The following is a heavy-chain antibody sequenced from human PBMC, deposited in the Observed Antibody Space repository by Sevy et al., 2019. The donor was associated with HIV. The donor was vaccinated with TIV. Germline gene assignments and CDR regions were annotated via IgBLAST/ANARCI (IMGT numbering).Heavy chain of an antibody. CDR1: GFTFSSYW. Sequence: GGSLRLSCAASGFTFSSYWMHWVRQAPGKGLVWVSRINSDGSSTSYEDYVKGRCTISRDNAKNTLYLQMNSRRAEDTAVYYCARDGQGAVAVIWGQGTMVTVS. V-gene: IGHV3-74*01. CDR2: INSDGSST. D-gene: IGHD6-19*01. J-gene: IGHJ3*02. CDR3: ARDGQGAVAVI.